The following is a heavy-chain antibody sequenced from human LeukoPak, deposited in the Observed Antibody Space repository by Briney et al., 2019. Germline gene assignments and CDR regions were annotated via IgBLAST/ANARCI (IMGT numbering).Heavy chain of an antibody. D-gene: IGHD3-16*02. CDR1: GYTFTGYY. CDR2: INPNSGGT. CDR3: ARGGVITFGGVIVPFDY. V-gene: IGHV1-2*04. Sequence: ASVKVSCKASGYTFTGYYMRWVRQAPGQGLEWMGWINPNSGGTNYAQKFQGWVTMTRDTSISTAYMELSRLRSNDTAVYYCARGGVITFGGVIVPFDYWGQGTLVTVSS. J-gene: IGHJ4*02.